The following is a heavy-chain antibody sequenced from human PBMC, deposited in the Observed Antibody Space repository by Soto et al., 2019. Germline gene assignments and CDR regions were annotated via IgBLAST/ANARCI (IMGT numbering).Heavy chain of an antibody. CDR3: TRDASRDSSARGWFDP. CDR1: GFTFRSFT. D-gene: IGHD6-13*01. V-gene: IGHV3-21*01. Sequence: GGSLRLSCAASGFTFRSFTMNWVRQAPGKGLEWVSTISSNSAYIYYTDALRGRVTISRDNAKNSLHLQMNSLRAEDTAVYYCTRDASRDSSARGWFDPWGRGTLVTVSS. J-gene: IGHJ5*02. CDR2: ISSNSAYI.